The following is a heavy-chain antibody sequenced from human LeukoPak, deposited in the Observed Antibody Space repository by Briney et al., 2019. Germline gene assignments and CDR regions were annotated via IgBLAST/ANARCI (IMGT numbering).Heavy chain of an antibody. CDR2: IRGGGAAT. CDR1: GFTFSSFA. D-gene: IGHD5-18*01. CDR3: AREHTSMVPFDY. Sequence: GGSLRLSCAASGFTFSSFAMTWVRQSPGKGLEWVSSIRGGGAATGYADSVRGRFTIFRDNSKNTLYLQMNSLRAEDTAVYFCAREHTSMVPFDYWGQGTLVTVSS. V-gene: IGHV3-23*01. J-gene: IGHJ4*02.